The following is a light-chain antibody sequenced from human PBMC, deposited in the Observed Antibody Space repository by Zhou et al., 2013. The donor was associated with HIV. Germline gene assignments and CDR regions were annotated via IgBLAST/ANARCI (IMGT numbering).Light chain of an antibody. J-gene: IGKJ2*01. CDR2: AAT. CDR3: QQYDTWPPT. V-gene: IGKV3-15*01. Sequence: EILMTQSPVTLSASPGVRATLSCKASQSVSTNLAWYRQRPGQAPTLLIHAATYRATGVPARFSASWSDTEFTLTITSLQAEDFAVYFCQQYDTWPPTFGQGT. CDR1: QSVSTN.